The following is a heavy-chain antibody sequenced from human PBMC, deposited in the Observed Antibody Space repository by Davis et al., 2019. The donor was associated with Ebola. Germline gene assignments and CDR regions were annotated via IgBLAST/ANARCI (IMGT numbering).Heavy chain of an antibody. Sequence: MPSETLSLTCTVSGGSISSYYWSWIRQPPGKGLEWIGYIYYSGSTNYNPSLKSRVTISVDTSKNQFSLKLSSVTAADTAVYYCARNTYYYDSSGYDWYFDYWGQGTLVTVSS. CDR3: ARNTYYYDSSGYDWYFDY. V-gene: IGHV4-59*01. D-gene: IGHD3-22*01. J-gene: IGHJ4*02. CDR1: GGSISSYY. CDR2: IYYSGST.